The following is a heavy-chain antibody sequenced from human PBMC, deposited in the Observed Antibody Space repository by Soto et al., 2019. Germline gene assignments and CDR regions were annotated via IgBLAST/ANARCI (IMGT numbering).Heavy chain of an antibody. V-gene: IGHV2-5*02. J-gene: IGHJ4*02. CDR3: AHTVRREVATFLDF. CDR1: GFSLSTSAAG. Sequence: QITLKESGPTLIEPTQTLRLTCTFSGFSLSTSAAGVGWVRQPPGKALEWLGIIYWDDDQRFSPFLKSRLTITKDTSRNQVVLTLTNMDPVDTGTYYCAHTVRREVATFLDFWGQGTPVTVSS. D-gene: IGHD5-12*01. CDR2: IYWDDDQ.